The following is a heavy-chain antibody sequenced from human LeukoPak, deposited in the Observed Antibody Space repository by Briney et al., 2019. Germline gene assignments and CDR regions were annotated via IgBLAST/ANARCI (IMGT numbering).Heavy chain of an antibody. CDR2: IYPGDSDT. V-gene: IGHV5-51*01. J-gene: IGHJ5*02. CDR1: GYSFRSNW. CDR3: ARHIKYSSGGHWFDP. D-gene: IGHD6-19*01. Sequence: GESLKISCKGSGYSFRSNWIGWVRQMPGKGLEWMGIIYPGDSDTRYSPSFQGQVTISADKSINTAYLQWSSLKASDTAMYYCARHIKYSSGGHWFDPWGQGTLVTVSS.